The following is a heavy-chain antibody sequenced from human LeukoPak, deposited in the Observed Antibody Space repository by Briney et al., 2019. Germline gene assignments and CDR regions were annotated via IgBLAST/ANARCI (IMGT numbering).Heavy chain of an antibody. Sequence: GGSLRLSCAASGFTFTSYWMHWVRQPPGKGLVWVSRVEHDGSRTAYADSVTGRFTISRDNARNMVYLQMNSLRAEDTAVYYCDTDLGWGQGTLVTVSS. CDR3: DTDLG. D-gene: IGHD2-8*01. CDR2: VEHDGSRT. CDR1: GFTFTSYW. V-gene: IGHV3-74*01. J-gene: IGHJ4*02.